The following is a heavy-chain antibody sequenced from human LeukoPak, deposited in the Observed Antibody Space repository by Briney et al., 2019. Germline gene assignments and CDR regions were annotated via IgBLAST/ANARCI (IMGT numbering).Heavy chain of an antibody. CDR3: AKDLLGGDSGSYYEVGELGRDV. CDR1: GFTFSSYG. D-gene: IGHD1-26*01. V-gene: IGHV3-30*18. J-gene: IGHJ6*02. Sequence: GGSLRLSCAVSGFTFSSYGMHWVRQAPGKGLEWVAVISYDGSNKYYADSVKGRFTISRDKSKNTLYLQMNSLRAEDTAVYYCAKDLLGGDSGSYYEVGELGRDVWGQGTTVTVSS. CDR2: ISYDGSNK.